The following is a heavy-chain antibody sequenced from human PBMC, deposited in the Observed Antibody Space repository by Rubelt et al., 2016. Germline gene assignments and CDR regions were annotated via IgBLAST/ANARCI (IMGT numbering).Heavy chain of an antibody. Sequence: QVQLVESGGGVVQPGKSLRLSCAASGFTFSTSPMHWVRQAPGKGLEWGALISDDGSNKYYADSVKGRFTISRDNSNNTLYLQMNILRAEDTAVYYCARDLSVSGRYHHFDYWGRGTLVTVSS. J-gene: IGHJ4*02. CDR3: ARDLSVSGRYHHFDY. CDR1: GFTFSTSP. D-gene: IGHD1-26*01. V-gene: IGHV3-30*04. CDR2: ISDDGSNK.